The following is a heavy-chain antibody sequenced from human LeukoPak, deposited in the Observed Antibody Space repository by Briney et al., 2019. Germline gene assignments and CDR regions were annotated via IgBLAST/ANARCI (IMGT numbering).Heavy chain of an antibody. CDR1: GGSISSGSYY. D-gene: IGHD3-10*01. V-gene: IGHV4-61*02. Sequence: SETLSLTCTVSGGSISSGSYYWSWIRQPAGKGLEWIGRIYTSGSTNYNPSLKSRVTISVDTSKNQFSLKLSSVTAADTAVYYCASQNYYGSGSYFPYWGQGTLATVSS. J-gene: IGHJ4*02. CDR2: IYTSGST. CDR3: ASQNYYGSGSYFPY.